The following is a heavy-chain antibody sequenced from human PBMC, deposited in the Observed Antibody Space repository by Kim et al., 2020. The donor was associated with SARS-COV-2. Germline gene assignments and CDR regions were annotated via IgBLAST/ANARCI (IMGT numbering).Heavy chain of an antibody. CDR1: GFTFSSYS. CDR2: ISSSSSYI. Sequence: GGSLRLSCAASGFTFSSYSMNWVRQAPGKGLEWVSSISSSSSYIYYADSVKGRFTISRDNAKNSLYLQMNSLRDEDTAVYYCARDRDYGDYSVGWFDPWGQGTLVTVSS. J-gene: IGHJ5*02. V-gene: IGHV3-21*01. D-gene: IGHD4-17*01. CDR3: ARDRDYGDYSVGWFDP.